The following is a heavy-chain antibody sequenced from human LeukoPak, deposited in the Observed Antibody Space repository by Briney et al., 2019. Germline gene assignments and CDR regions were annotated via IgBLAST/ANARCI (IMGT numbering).Heavy chain of an antibody. V-gene: IGHV4-59*08. J-gene: IGHJ4*02. Sequence: SETLSLTCTVSGGSISSYYWSWIRQPPGKGLEWIGYIYYSGSTNYNPSLKSRVTISVDTSKNQFSLKLSSVTAADTAVYYCARQARLELLNWGQGTLVTVSS. CDR1: GGSISSYY. CDR3: ARQARLELLN. CDR2: IYYSGST. D-gene: IGHD1-7*01.